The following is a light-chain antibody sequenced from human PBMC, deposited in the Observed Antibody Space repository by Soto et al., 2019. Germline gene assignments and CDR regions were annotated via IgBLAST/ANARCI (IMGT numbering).Light chain of an antibody. CDR1: QRVIKY. Sequence: DIQMTQSPSSLSASVGDRVTITCRASQRVIKYLHWYQQKPGKVPRLLIYAASNLQSGVPSRFSGSGSGADFTLTISSLQPEDVAGYFCQQSYTSPWTFGPGTKVEIK. J-gene: IGKJ1*01. CDR2: AAS. CDR3: QQSYTSPWT. V-gene: IGKV1-39*01.